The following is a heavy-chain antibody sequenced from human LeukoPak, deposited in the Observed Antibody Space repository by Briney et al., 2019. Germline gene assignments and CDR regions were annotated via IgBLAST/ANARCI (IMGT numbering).Heavy chain of an antibody. CDR1: GGTFSSYA. CDR3: AREGIAVADTRFDY. D-gene: IGHD6-19*01. V-gene: IGHV1-69*01. Sequence: SVKVSCKASGGTFSSYAISWVRQAPGQGLEWMGGTIPIFGTANYAQKFQGRVTITADESTSTAYMELSSLRSEDTAVYYCAREGIAVADTRFDYWGQGTLVTVSS. CDR2: TIPIFGTA. J-gene: IGHJ4*02.